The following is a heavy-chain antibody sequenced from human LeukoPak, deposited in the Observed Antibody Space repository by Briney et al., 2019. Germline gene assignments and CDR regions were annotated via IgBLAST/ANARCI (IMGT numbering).Heavy chain of an antibody. CDR1: GFTVSANY. CDR2: IYDGGST. CDR3: ATGPPYYYYMDV. D-gene: IGHD3-10*01. J-gene: IGHJ6*03. V-gene: IGHV3-53*01. Sequence: GGSLRLSCAASGFTVSANYMTWVRRAPGKGLEWVSIIYDGGSTNYADSVKGRFTISRDNSKNTLYLQMNSLRAEDTAVYYCATGPPYYYYMDVWGKGTTVTVSS.